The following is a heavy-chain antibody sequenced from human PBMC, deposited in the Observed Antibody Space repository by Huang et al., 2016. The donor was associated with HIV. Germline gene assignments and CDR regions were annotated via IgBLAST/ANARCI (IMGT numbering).Heavy chain of an antibody. CDR3: TRVVYSGGYYGFFDY. J-gene: IGHJ4*02. D-gene: IGHD1-26*01. CDR1: GFTFGGYA. CDR2: IRRKAHGGTT. Sequence: EVQLVESGGGLVQPGRSLRLSCTASGFTFGGYAMSWFRQAPGKGLEGVGFIRRKAHGGTTEYAASVKDSFTISRDDSKSVAYLQMNSLKTEDTAMYYCTRVVYSGGYYGFFDYWGPGSLVTVSS. V-gene: IGHV3-49*03.